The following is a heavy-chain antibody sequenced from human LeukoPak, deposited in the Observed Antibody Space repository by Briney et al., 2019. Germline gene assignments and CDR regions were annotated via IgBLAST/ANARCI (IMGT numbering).Heavy chain of an antibody. D-gene: IGHD4-17*01. Sequence: KPGGSLRLSCAASGFTFSNAWMSWLRQALGKRLEWVDRIKSKTDGGTTDYAAPVKGRFTISRDDSKNTLYLQMNSLKTEDTAVYYCTTDSSNDYGDLYYFDYWGQGTLVTVSS. CDR1: GFTFSNAW. V-gene: IGHV3-15*01. CDR3: TTDSSNDYGDLYYFDY. J-gene: IGHJ4*02. CDR2: IKSKTDGGTT.